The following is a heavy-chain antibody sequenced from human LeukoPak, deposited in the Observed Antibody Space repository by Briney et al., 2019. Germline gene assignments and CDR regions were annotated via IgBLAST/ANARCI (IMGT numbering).Heavy chain of an antibody. J-gene: IGHJ5*02. CDR1: GGSISSGDYY. V-gene: IGHV4-30-4*01. D-gene: IGHD6-19*01. Sequence: KPSETLSLTCTVSGGSISSGDYYWSWIRQPPGKGLEWIGYIYYSGSTYYNPSLKSRVTISVDTSKNQFSLKLSSVTAADTAVYYCAREGSSGFNWFDPWGQGTLVTVSS. CDR3: AREGSSGFNWFDP. CDR2: IYYSGST.